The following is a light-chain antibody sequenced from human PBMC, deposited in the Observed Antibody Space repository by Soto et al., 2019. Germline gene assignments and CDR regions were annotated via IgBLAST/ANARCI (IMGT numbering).Light chain of an antibody. CDR3: QSYDSSLSGSV. Sequence: QSVLTQPPSVSGAPGQRVTISCTGSRSNIGAGYVVHWYQQLPGTAPKLLIYVNSNRPSGVPDRFSGSKSGTSASLAITGLQAEDEADYYCQSYDSSLSGSVFGGGTKLTVL. J-gene: IGLJ2*01. CDR2: VNS. V-gene: IGLV1-40*01. CDR1: RSNIGAGYV.